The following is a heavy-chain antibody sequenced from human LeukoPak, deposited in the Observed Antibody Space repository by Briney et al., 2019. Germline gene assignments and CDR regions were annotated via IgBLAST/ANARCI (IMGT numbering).Heavy chain of an antibody. D-gene: IGHD4-11*01. CDR1: GYTFTSYG. V-gene: IGHV1-18*01. CDR3: ARDRLYSSYVHYYYYYMDV. CDR2: ISAYNGNT. Sequence: ASVKVSCKASGYTFTSYGISWVRQAPGQGLEWMGWISAYNGNTNYAQKLQGRVTMTTDTSTSTAYMELRSLRSDDTAVYYCARDRLYSSYVHYYYYYMDVWGKGTTVTVSS. J-gene: IGHJ6*03.